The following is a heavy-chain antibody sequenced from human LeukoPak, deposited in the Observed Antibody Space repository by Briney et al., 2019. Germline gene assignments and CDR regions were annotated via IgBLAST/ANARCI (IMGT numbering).Heavy chain of an antibody. CDR1: GGSISSSSYY. D-gene: IGHD1-26*01. CDR2: IYYSGSTYGST. CDR3: GRPFNSGSPDY. J-gene: IGHJ4*02. V-gene: IGHV4-39*01. Sequence: SETLSLTCTVSGGSISSSSYYWGWIRQPPGKGLEWIGSIYYSGSTYGSTYYNPSLKSRVTISVGTSKNQFSLKLSSVTAADTAVYYCGRPFNSGSPDYWGQGTLVTVSS.